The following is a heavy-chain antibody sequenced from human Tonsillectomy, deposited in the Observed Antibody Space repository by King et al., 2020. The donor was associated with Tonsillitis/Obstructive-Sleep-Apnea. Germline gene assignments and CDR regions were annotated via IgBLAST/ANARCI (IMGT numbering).Heavy chain of an antibody. CDR1: GFTFGSYA. CDR2: TSGSGGTT. V-gene: IGHV3-23*04. D-gene: IGHD4-17*01. CDR3: AKDRTVTTFLGAFDI. J-gene: IGHJ3*02. Sequence: VQLVESGGGLVQPGGSLRLSCAASGFTFGSYAMSWVRQAPGKGLEWVSTTSGSGGTTYYADSVKGRFTISRDNSKNTLYLQMNSLRAEDTALYYCAKDRTVTTFLGAFDIWGQGTMVTVSS.